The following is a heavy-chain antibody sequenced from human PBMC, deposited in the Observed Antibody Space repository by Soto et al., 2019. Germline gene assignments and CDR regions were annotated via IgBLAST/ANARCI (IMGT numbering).Heavy chain of an antibody. J-gene: IGHJ5*02. D-gene: IGHD2-8*01. Sequence: GPVKVSCKASGYTFTRYGMSWVRQAPGQGLEWMGWISGNSDTTNYAQKHQDRVIMTKDTSTSTAYLELRGLRSDDTAVYYCARDWYCFNGVCSNCFDPWGQGTLVTVSS. CDR2: ISGNSDTT. V-gene: IGHV1-18*04. CDR3: ARDWYCFNGVCSNCFDP. CDR1: GYTFTRYG.